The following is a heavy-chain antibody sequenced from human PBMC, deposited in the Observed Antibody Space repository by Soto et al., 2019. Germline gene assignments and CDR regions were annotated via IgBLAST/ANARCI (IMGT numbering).Heavy chain of an antibody. CDR3: ARDGEGWFDP. V-gene: IGHV4-31*03. CDR1: GGSISSGGYY. D-gene: IGHD3-10*01. J-gene: IGHJ5*02. Sequence: SETLSLTCTVSGGSISSGGYYWIWIRQHPGKGLEWIGYIYYSGSTYYNPSLKSRVTISVDTSKNQFSLKLSSVTAADTAVYYCARDGEGWFDPWGQGTLVTVSS. CDR2: IYYSGST.